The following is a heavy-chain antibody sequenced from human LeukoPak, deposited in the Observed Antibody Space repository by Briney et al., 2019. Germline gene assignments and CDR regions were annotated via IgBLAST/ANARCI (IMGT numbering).Heavy chain of an antibody. CDR3: ARGSADCSVGSCYNGGFFDY. Sequence: ASVKVSCKASGYTFTSYDINWVRQATGQGLEWMGWMNPNSGNTGYAQKFQGRVTITRNTSISTAYMELSSLRSEDTAVYYCARGSADCSVGSCYNGGFFDYWGQGTLVTVSS. V-gene: IGHV1-8*03. D-gene: IGHD2-15*01. CDR1: GYTFTSYD. J-gene: IGHJ4*02. CDR2: MNPNSGNT.